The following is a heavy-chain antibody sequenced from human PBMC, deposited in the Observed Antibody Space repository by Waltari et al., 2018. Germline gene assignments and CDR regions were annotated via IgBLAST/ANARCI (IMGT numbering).Heavy chain of an antibody. CDR3: ARWGSYYGDYGLGY. J-gene: IGHJ4*02. Sequence: EVQLVESGGGLVQPGGSLRLSCPASGFTFSSSEMNWVRKAPGKGLEWVSYISSSGSTIYYADSVKGRFTISRDNAKNSLYLQMNSLRAEDTAVYYCARWGSYYGDYGLGYWGQGTLVTVSS. CDR2: ISSSGSTI. D-gene: IGHD4-17*01. CDR1: GFTFSSSE. V-gene: IGHV3-48*03.